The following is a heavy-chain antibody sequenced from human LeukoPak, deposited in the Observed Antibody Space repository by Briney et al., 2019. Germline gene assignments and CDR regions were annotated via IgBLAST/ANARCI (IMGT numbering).Heavy chain of an antibody. CDR3: ARSRTGAGWVDY. Sequence: ASVKVSCKASGYTFTSYGISWVRQAPGQGLEWTGWISAYNGNTNYAQKLQGRVTMTTDTSTSTAYMELRSLRSDDTAVYYCARSRTGAGWVDYWGQGTLVTVSS. V-gene: IGHV1-18*01. CDR2: ISAYNGNT. D-gene: IGHD1-26*01. CDR1: GYTFTSYG. J-gene: IGHJ4*02.